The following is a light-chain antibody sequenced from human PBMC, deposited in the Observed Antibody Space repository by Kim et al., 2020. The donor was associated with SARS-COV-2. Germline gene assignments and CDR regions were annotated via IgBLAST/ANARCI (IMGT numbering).Light chain of an antibody. J-gene: IGKJ4*01. Sequence: ATINCKSSQSVLYRSNHKNHLAWYQQKPGQPPKLLVYWASTRESGVPDRFSGSGSGTDFTLTISSLQAEDVAVYYCQQYFTTPPTFGGGTKVDIK. V-gene: IGKV4-1*01. CDR3: QQYFTTPPT. CDR1: QSVLYRSNHKNH. CDR2: WAS.